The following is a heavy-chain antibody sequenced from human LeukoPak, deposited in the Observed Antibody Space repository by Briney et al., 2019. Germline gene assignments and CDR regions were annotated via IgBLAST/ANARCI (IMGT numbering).Heavy chain of an antibody. CDR3: ARGQGLLWFGEWDYYYYYMDV. V-gene: IGHV1-2*02. D-gene: IGHD3-10*01. Sequence: ASVKVSCKASGYTFTGYYMHWVRQAPGQGLEWMGWINPNSGGTNYAQKFQGRVTMTRDTSISTAYMELSRLRSDGTAVYYCARGQGLLWFGEWDYYYYYMDVWGKGTTVTISS. CDR2: INPNSGGT. J-gene: IGHJ6*03. CDR1: GYTFTGYY.